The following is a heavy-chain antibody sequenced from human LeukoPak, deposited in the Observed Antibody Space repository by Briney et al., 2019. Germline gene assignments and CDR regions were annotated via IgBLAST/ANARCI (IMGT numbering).Heavy chain of an antibody. CDR1: GYTFTSYA. CDR2: INTNTGNP. J-gene: IGHJ4*02. Sequence: GASVKVSCKASGYTFTSYAMNWVRQAPGQGLEWMGWINTNTGNPTYAQGFTGRFVLSLDTSVSTAYLQISSLKAEDTAVYYCARDPPSSSPLYYFDYWGQGTLVTVSS. D-gene: IGHD6-13*01. V-gene: IGHV7-4-1*02. CDR3: ARDPPSSSPLYYFDY.